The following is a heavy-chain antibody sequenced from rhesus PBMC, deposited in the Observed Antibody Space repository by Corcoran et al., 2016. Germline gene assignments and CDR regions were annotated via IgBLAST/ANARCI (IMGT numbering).Heavy chain of an antibody. J-gene: IGHJ4*01. V-gene: IGHV3S5*01. D-gene: IGHD3-34*01. Sequence: EVQLVETGGGLVQPGGSLKLSCAASGFTFSSFGMSWVRQAPGKGLAWVSAIRSGGDSTFYADSVKGRFTISRDNSKNTLSLQMNSLRAEDTAVYYCAKDWGYWGQGVLVTVSS. CDR3: AKDWGY. CDR2: IRSGGDST. CDR1: GFTFSSFG.